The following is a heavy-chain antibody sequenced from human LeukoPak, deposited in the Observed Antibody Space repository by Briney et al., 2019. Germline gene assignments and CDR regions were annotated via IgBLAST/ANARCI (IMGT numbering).Heavy chain of an antibody. V-gene: IGHV3-21*01. CDR2: ISGSSSYI. CDR1: GFTFSNYN. Sequence: GGSLRLSCAASGFTFSNYNMNWVRQAPGKGLEWVSSISGSSSYIYYADSVKGRFTISRDNAKSSLYLQMNSLSAEDTAVYYCARRESYYGMDVWGQGTTVTVSS. CDR3: ARRESYYGMDV. D-gene: IGHD3-10*01. J-gene: IGHJ6*02.